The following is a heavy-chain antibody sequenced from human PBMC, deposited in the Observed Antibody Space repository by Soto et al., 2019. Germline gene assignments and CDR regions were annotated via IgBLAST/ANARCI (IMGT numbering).Heavy chain of an antibody. J-gene: IGHJ4*02. CDR1: GGTFSSYN. D-gene: IGHD1-26*01. CDR3: ARDPSPAIVGGQVDY. V-gene: IGHV1-69*04. CDR2: IIPILGIA. Sequence: SVKVSCKASGGTFSSYNISWVRQAPGQGLEWMGRIIPILGIANYAQKFQGRVTITADKSTSTAYMELSSLRSEDTAVYYCARDPSPAIVGGQVDYWGQGTLVTVSS.